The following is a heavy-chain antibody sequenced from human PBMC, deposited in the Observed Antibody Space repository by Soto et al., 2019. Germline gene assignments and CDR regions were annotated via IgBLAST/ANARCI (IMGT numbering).Heavy chain of an antibody. CDR3: ARDFYGGYTYGPGDY. J-gene: IGHJ4*02. CDR1: GFMFSAYW. D-gene: IGHD5-18*01. CDR2: IHGDGGKI. Sequence: GGSLRLSCAASGFMFSAYWMSWVRQAPGKGLEWVANIHGDGGKIYYVDSVKGRFTITRDNAKRSLYLQMNSLRAEDTAVYYCARDFYGGYTYGPGDYWGQGALVTVSS. V-gene: IGHV3-7*01.